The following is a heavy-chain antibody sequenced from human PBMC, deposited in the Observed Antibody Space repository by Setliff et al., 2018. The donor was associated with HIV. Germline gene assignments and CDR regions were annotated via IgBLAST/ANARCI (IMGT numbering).Heavy chain of an antibody. D-gene: IGHD3-22*01. V-gene: IGHV4-39*02. CDR2: AYFLGNM. J-gene: IGHJ4*02. CDR3: ARAPANYLDSSGFYYGGDYYFDF. Sequence: SETLSLTCTVSGASILSSGGYFWGWIRQPPGRGLEWIGSAYFLGNMYLNPSLQSRVTVSIDTSKNRFSLRVPSVTAADTAVYYCARAPANYLDSSGFYYGGDYYFDFWGQGTLVTVSS. CDR1: GASILSSGGYF.